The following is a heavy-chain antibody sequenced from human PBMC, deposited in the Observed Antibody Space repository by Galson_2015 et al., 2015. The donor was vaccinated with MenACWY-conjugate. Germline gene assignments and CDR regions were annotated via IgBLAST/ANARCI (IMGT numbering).Heavy chain of an antibody. V-gene: IGHV3-23*01. Sequence: SLRLSCAVSGFTFRDYAMTWVRLAPGTGLEWISAISGSGANTYYADSVKGRFTISRDNSKDTVYLQLNSLRAEDTAVYYCAKTQKLIYFYYGMDVWGQGTTVTVSS. CDR3: AKTQKLIYFYYGMDV. CDR1: GFTFRDYA. D-gene: IGHD6-6*01. J-gene: IGHJ6*02. CDR2: ISGSGANT.